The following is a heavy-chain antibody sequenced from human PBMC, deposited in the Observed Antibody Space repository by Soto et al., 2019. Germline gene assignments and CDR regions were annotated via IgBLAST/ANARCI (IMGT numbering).Heavy chain of an antibody. Sequence: QVQLVQSGAEVKKPGASVKVSCKASGYTFTSYDINWVRQATGQGLEWMGWMNPNSGNTGYAQKFQGRVTMTSNTSIGTAYMELSRLGSADTAVYYCASEITSYGMDVWGQGPRVTVSS. CDR1: GYTFTSYD. D-gene: IGHD3-16*01. J-gene: IGHJ6*02. CDR2: MNPNSGNT. CDR3: ASEITSYGMDV. V-gene: IGHV1-8*01.